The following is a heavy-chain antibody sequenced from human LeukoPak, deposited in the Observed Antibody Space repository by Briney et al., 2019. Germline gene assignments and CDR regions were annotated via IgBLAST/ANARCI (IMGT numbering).Heavy chain of an antibody. CDR1: GFTFSTYG. J-gene: IGHJ3*01. D-gene: IGHD3-16*01. CDR2: IWHDGSHK. Sequence: GGSLRLSCAASGFTFSTYGMHWVRQAPGKGLEWVTAIWHDGSHKDYADSVKGRFTISRDNSKNTLYLQMNDLRAEDTAMYYCVRGWGSNIYASAFDVWGQGTMVTVSS. CDR3: VRGWGSNIYASAFDV. V-gene: IGHV3-33*01.